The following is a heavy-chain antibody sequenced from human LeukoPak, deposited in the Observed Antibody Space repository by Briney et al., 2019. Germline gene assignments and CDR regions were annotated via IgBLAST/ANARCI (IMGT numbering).Heavy chain of an antibody. CDR2: IYYSGST. J-gene: IGHJ6*02. CDR1: GGSISSYY. V-gene: IGHV4-59*01. CDR3: ARGGVLLWFGELLWRAGADYYYYSMDV. D-gene: IGHD3-10*01. Sequence: PSETLSLTCTVSGGSISSYYWSWIRQPPGKGLEWIGDIYYSGSTNYNPSLKSRVTISVDTSKNQFSLMLSSVTAADTAVYYCARGGVLLWFGELLWRAGADYYYYSMDVWGQGTTVTVSS.